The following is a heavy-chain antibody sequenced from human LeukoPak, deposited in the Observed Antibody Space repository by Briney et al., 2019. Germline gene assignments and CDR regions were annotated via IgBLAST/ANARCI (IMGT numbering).Heavy chain of an antibody. CDR1: GGSISSGGYY. V-gene: IGHV4-30-2*01. CDR3: ARGAARIAAAGAAWFDP. Sequence: PSETLSLTCTVSGGSISSGGYYWSWIRQPPGKGLEWIGYIYHSGSTYYNPSLKSRVTISVDRSKNQFSLKLSSVTAADTAVYYCARGAARIAAAGAAWFDPWGQGTLVTVPS. J-gene: IGHJ5*02. D-gene: IGHD6-13*01. CDR2: IYHSGST.